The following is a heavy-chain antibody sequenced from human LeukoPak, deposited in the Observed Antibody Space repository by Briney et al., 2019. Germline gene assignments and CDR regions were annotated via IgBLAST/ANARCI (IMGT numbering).Heavy chain of an antibody. V-gene: IGHV3-64D*06. J-gene: IGHJ4*02. CDR2: ISSNGGST. D-gene: IGHD5-12*01. CDR1: GFTFSSYA. Sequence: GGSLRLSCSASGFTFSSYAMHWVRQAPGKGLEYVLAISSNGGSTYYADSVKGRFTISRDNSENTLYLQMSSLRAEDTAVYYCVKGSYIVATTTFDYWGQGTLVTVSS. CDR3: VKGSYIVATTTFDY.